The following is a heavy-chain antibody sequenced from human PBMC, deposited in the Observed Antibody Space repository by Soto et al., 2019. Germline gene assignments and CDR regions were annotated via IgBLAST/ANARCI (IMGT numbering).Heavy chain of an antibody. CDR3: ARGALIRWIAARRRCGFDP. Sequence: SETLSLTCAVYGGSFSGYYWSWIRQPPGKGLEWIGEINHSGSTNYNPSLKSRVTISVDTSKNQFSLKLSSVTAADTAVYYCARGALIRWIAARRRCGFDPWGQGTLVTVSS. D-gene: IGHD6-6*01. J-gene: IGHJ5*02. CDR1: GGSFSGYY. V-gene: IGHV4-34*01. CDR2: INHSGST.